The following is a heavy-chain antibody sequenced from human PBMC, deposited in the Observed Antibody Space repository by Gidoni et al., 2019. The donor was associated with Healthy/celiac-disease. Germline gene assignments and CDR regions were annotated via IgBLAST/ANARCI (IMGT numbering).Heavy chain of an antibody. J-gene: IGHJ3*02. V-gene: IGHV1-69*01. CDR3: AKMAALGDSLDI. CDR2: IIPTFGTE. D-gene: IGHD2-21*01. CDR1: GGTFSSYA. Sequence: QVQLVQSGAAVKKPRSPVKVSCKASGGTFSSYAISWVRQAPGQGLEWMGGIIPTFGTENYAKKSQGRVTITADESTRTAYMELSRLGSEDTAVYYCAKMAALGDSLDIWGQGTMVTVSS.